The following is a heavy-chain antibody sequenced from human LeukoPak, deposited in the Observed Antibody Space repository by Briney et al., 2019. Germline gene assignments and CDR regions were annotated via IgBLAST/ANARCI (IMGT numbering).Heavy chain of an antibody. CDR2: ISGSGGST. J-gene: IGHJ3*02. CDR1: GFTFSSYA. Sequence: GGSLRLSCAASGFTFSSYAMSWVRQAPGKGLEWVSAISGSGGSTYYADSVKGRFTNSRDNSKNTLYLQMNSLRAEDTAVYYCAKDLPLITMIVVVSLPPGAFDIWGQGTMVTVSS. D-gene: IGHD3-22*01. CDR3: AKDLPLITMIVVVSLPPGAFDI. V-gene: IGHV3-23*01.